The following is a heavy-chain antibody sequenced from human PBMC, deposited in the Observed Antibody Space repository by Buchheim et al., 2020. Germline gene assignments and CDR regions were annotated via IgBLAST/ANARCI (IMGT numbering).Heavy chain of an antibody. Sequence: QVQLVESGGGVVQPGRSLRLSCAASGFTFSNHGMYWVRQAPGKGLQWVALISFDGTNTSYADSFMGRFTVSRDNSKNTLYFQMNSLRLEDTAVYYCVGGLLRSLEWLFVPWGQGT. D-gene: IGHD3-3*01. V-gene: IGHV3-30*03. CDR3: VGGLLRSLEWLFVP. CDR1: GFTFSNHG. J-gene: IGHJ5*02. CDR2: ISFDGTNT.